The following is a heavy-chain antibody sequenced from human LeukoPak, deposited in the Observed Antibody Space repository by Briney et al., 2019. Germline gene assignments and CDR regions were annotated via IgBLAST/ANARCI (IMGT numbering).Heavy chain of an antibody. CDR1: GFIFNKHA. V-gene: IGHV3-23*01. CDR3: AKERDYGPADY. J-gene: IGHJ4*02. Sequence: GGSLRLSCVASGFIFNKHAMSWVRQAPGKGLEWVSGLSRSGSSTDYADSVKGRFTVSRDNPKNTLFLQMNSLRAEDTAIYYCAKERDYGPADYWGQGTLVTVSS. CDR2: LSRSGSST. D-gene: IGHD4/OR15-4a*01.